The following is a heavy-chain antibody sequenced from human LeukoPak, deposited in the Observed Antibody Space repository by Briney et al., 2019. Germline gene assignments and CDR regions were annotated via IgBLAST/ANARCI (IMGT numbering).Heavy chain of an antibody. J-gene: IGHJ3*02. D-gene: IGHD4-23*01. CDR2: IIPIFGTA. CDR3: ARGPDYGGNKGSGAFDI. Sequence: GASVKVSCKASGGTFSSYAISWVRQAPGQGLEWMGGIIPIFGTANYAQKFQGRVTITADESTSTAYMELSSLRSEDTAVYYCARGPDYGGNKGSGAFDIWGQGTMVTVSS. CDR1: GGTFSSYA. V-gene: IGHV1-69*13.